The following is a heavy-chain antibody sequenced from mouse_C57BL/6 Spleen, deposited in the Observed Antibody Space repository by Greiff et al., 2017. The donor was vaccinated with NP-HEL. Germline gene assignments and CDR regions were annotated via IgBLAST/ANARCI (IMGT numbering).Heavy chain of an antibody. D-gene: IGHD3-1*01. V-gene: IGHV5-9-1*02. J-gene: IGHJ1*03. CDR3: TRDLGGWYFDV. Sequence: EVKLQESGEGLVKPGGSLKLSCAASGFTFSSYAMSWVRQTPEKRLEWVAYISSGGDYIYYADTVKGRFTISRDNARNTLYLQMSSLKSEDTAMYYCTRDLGGWYFDVWGTGTTVTVSS. CDR2: ISSGGDYI. CDR1: GFTFSSYA.